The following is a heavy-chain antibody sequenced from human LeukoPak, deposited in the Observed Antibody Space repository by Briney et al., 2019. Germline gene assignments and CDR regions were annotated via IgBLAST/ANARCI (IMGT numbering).Heavy chain of an antibody. D-gene: IGHD2-2*02. CDR3: ARGGRYCSSTSCYRGYYYGMDV. CDR2: INHSGST. CDR1: GGSFSGYY. V-gene: IGHV4-34*01. Sequence: SETLSLTCAVYGGSFSGYYWSWIRQPPGKGLEWIGEINHSGSTNYNPSLKSRVTISVDTSKNQFSLKLSSVTAADTAVYYCARGGRYCSSTSCYRGYYYGMDVWGQGTTVTVPS. J-gene: IGHJ6*02.